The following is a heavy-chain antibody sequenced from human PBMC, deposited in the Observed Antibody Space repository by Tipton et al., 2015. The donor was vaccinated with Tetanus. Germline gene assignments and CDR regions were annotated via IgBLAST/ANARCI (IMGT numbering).Heavy chain of an antibody. D-gene: IGHD7-27*01. CDR3: VRGTSWGKGWYFDL. J-gene: IGHJ2*01. CDR1: GDSVSSISAA. CDR2: TYYRSKWYH. Sequence: GLVKPSQTLPLTCAISGDSVSSISAAWNWIRQSPSRGLEWLGRTYYRSKWYHNYALSVKGQIDINPDTSKNQFSLNLNSVTPEDTAVYYCVRGTSWGKGWYFDLWGRGTLVTVSS. V-gene: IGHV6-1*01.